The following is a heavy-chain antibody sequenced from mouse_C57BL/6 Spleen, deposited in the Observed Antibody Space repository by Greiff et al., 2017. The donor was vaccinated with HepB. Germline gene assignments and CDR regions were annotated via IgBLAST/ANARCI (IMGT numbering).Heavy chain of an antibody. J-gene: IGHJ2*01. Sequence: VKLMESGAELVRPGTSVKVSCKASGYAFTNYLIEWVKQRPGQGLEWIGVINPGSGGTNYNEKFKGKATLTADKSSSTAYMQLSSLTSEDSAVYFCAREGLRGYFDYWGQGTTRTVSS. D-gene: IGHD2-4*01. CDR2: INPGSGGT. CDR3: AREGLRGYFDY. V-gene: IGHV1-54*01. CDR1: GYAFTNYL.